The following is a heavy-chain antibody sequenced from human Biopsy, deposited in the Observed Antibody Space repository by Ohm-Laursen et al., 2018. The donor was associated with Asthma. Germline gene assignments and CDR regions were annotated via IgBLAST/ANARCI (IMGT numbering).Heavy chain of an antibody. CDR2: ISSSSSYI. CDR1: GFTFSSYS. J-gene: IGHJ6*02. Sequence: SLRLSCTASGFTFSSYSMNWVCQAPGKGLEWVSSISSSSSYIYYADSVKGRFTIPRDNAKNSLYLQMNSLRAKDTAVYYCAREGGADYYYYGMDVWGQGTTVTVSS. V-gene: IGHV3-21*01. CDR3: AREGGADYYYYGMDV. D-gene: IGHD3-16*01.